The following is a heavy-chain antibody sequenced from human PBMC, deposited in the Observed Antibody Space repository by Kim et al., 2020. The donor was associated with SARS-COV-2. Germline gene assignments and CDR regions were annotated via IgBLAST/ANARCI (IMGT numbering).Heavy chain of an antibody. Sequence: GGSLRLSCAASGFTFRNHAMHWVRQAPGKGLEWVAIMSSDTSKTFYADSVKGRFTISRDNSKNTLFLQMNSLRPEDTALYYCARGTNGGNSVMDSWGLGALLTVSS. CDR2: MSSDTSKT. D-gene: IGHD2-21*02. V-gene: IGHV3-30*04. J-gene: IGHJ4*02. CDR1: GFTFRNHA. CDR3: ARGTNGGNSVMDS.